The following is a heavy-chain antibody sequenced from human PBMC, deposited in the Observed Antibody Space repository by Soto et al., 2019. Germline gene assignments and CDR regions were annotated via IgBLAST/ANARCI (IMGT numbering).Heavy chain of an antibody. J-gene: IGHJ4*02. CDR3: ARAYGVTIFGVVTHRFDY. D-gene: IGHD3-3*01. V-gene: IGHV4-59*01. CDR1: GGSISSYY. Sequence: SETLSLTCTVSGGSISSYYWSWIRQPPGKGLEWIGYIYYSGSTNYNPSLKSRVTISVDTSENQFSLKLSSVTAADTAVYYCARAYGVTIFGVVTHRFDYWGQGTRVTVSS. CDR2: IYYSGST.